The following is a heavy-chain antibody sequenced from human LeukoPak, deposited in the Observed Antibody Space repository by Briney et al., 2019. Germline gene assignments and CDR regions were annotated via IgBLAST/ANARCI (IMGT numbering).Heavy chain of an antibody. Sequence: SVKVSCKASGGTFSSYAISWVRQAPGQGLEWMGRIIPIFGTANYAQKFQGRVTVTTDESTSTAYMELSSLRSEDTAVYYCASEETYPVRVSFGYWGQGTLVTVSS. V-gene: IGHV1-69*05. D-gene: IGHD3-16*01. CDR1: GGTFSSYA. J-gene: IGHJ4*02. CDR3: ASEETYPVRVSFGY. CDR2: IIPIFGTA.